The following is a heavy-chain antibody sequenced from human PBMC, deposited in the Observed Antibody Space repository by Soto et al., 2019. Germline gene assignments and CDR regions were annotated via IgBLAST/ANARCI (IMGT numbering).Heavy chain of an antibody. Sequence: ASVKVSCKASGYTFTSYYMHWVRQAPGQGLEWMGIINPSGGSTSYAQKFQGRVTMTRDTSTSTVYMELSSLRSEDTAVYYCARIARVRGVIPWFDPWGQGTLVTVSS. CDR3: ARIARVRGVIPWFDP. CDR2: INPSGGST. V-gene: IGHV1-46*01. D-gene: IGHD3-10*01. CDR1: GYTFTSYY. J-gene: IGHJ5*02.